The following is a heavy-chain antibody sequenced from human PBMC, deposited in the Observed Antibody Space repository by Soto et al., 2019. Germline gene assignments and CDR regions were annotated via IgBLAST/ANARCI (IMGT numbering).Heavy chain of an antibody. Sequence: ASVKVSCKASGYTFTSYDINWVRQATGQGLEWMGWMNPNSGNTGYAQKFQGRVTMTRNTSISTAYMELSILRSEDTAVYYCARGLRSSSPDYFYYYMDVWGKGTTVTVSS. V-gene: IGHV1-8*02. CDR1: GYTFTSYD. J-gene: IGHJ6*03. CDR2: MNPNSGNT. CDR3: ARGLRSSSPDYFYYYMDV. D-gene: IGHD6-6*01.